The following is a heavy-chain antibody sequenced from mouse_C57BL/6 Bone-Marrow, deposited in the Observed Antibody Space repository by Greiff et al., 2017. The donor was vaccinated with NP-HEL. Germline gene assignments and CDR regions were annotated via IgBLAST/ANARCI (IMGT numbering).Heavy chain of an antibody. CDR1: GFSLSTFGMG. J-gene: IGHJ1*03. CDR3: AGLYYYGSSPHWYFDV. V-gene: IGHV8-8*01. Sequence: QVTLKESGPGILQPSQTLSLTCSFSGFSLSTFGMGVGWIRQPSGKGLEWLAHIWWDDDKYYNPALKSRLTISKDTSKNQVFLKIANVDTADTATYYCAGLYYYGSSPHWYFDVWGTGTTVTVSS. CDR2: IWWDDDK. D-gene: IGHD1-1*01.